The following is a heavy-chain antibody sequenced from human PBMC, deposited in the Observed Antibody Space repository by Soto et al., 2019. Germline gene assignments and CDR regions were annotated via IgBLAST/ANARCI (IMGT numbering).Heavy chain of an antibody. Sequence: SETLSLTCTVSGGSISSYYWSWIRQPPGKGLEWIGYIYYSGSTNYNPSLKSRGTISVDTSKNQFSLKLSSVTAADTAVYYCARERWATAEPVLRWFAPWGQGTPVTVSS. J-gene: IGHJ5*02. CDR1: GGSISSYY. D-gene: IGHD1-26*01. CDR3: ARERWATAEPVLRWFAP. V-gene: IGHV4-59*01. CDR2: IYYSGST.